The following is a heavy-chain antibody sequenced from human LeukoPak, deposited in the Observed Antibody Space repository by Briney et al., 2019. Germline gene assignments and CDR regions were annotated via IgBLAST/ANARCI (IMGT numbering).Heavy chain of an antibody. CDR3: ARGGWNVDFDY. D-gene: IGHD1-1*01. J-gene: IGHJ4*02. Sequence: GGSLRLSCAASGFTFSSYSMNWVRQAPGKGLEWVSVIYSGGTTHYADSVKGRFTISRDSSKNTLYLQMNSLRAEDTAVYYCARGGWNVDFDYWGQGTLVTVSS. CDR1: GFTFSSYS. CDR2: IYSGGTT. V-gene: IGHV3-53*01.